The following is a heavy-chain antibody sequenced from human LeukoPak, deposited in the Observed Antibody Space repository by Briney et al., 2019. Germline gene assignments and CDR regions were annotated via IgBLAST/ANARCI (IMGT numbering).Heavy chain of an antibody. CDR3: AKGGGQNYFGS. CDR1: GFTFSTYG. D-gene: IGHD1-26*01. Sequence: GSLRLSCAASGFTFSTYGMYWVRQAPGKGLEWVAAMSYDGTNRYYADSVIDRFTISRDNSKNTVYLQVNSLRAEDTALYYCAKGGGQNYFGSWGRGSLASVSS. J-gene: IGHJ4*02. CDR2: MSYDGTNR. V-gene: IGHV3-30*18.